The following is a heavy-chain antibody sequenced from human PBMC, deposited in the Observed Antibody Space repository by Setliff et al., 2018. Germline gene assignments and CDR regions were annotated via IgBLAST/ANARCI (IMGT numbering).Heavy chain of an antibody. J-gene: IGHJ4*02. CDR2: INPSGGST. Sequence: VASVKVSCKASGYTFTSYYMHWVRQAPGQGLEWMGIINPSGGSTSYAQKFQGRVTMTSDTSTNTVYLEVSSLRSEDTAVYFCARAPLESGYYYGQGHYFDYWGQGTLVTVSS. CDR3: ARAPLESGYYYGQGHYFDY. V-gene: IGHV1-46*03. CDR1: GYTFTSYY. D-gene: IGHD5-18*01.